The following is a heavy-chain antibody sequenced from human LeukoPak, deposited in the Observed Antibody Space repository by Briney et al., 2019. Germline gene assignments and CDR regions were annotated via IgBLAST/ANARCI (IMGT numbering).Heavy chain of an antibody. J-gene: IGHJ4*02. CDR1: GGSISSGGYY. CDR2: IYYSGST. CDR3: ARDSNYGSGSYYYFDY. Sequence: SQTLSLTCTVSGGSISSGGYYWSWIRQHPGKGLEWIGYIYYSGSTNYSPSLKSRVTISVDTSKNQFSLKLSSVTAADTAVYYCARDSNYGSGSYYYFDYWGQGTLVTVSS. D-gene: IGHD3-10*01. V-gene: IGHV4-61*08.